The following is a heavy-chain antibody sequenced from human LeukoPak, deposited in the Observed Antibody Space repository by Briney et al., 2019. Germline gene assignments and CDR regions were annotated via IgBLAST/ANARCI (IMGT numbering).Heavy chain of an antibody. Sequence: SVKVSCKASGGTLSSYPISWVRQAPGQGLEWMGGIVRIFGAVEYAQKFQDRVTITADESTKTAYMEMSSLKSEDTAMFSCASFVGAGAFDIWGLGTMVIASS. CDR1: GGTLSSYP. D-gene: IGHD1-26*01. J-gene: IGHJ3*02. CDR3: ASFVGAGAFDI. CDR2: IVRIFGAV. V-gene: IGHV1-69*13.